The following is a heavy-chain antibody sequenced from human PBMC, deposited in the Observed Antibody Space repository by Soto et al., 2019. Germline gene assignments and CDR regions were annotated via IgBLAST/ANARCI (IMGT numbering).Heavy chain of an antibody. CDR1: GGTISRNH. CDR3: ARDLWGYFGTACSPLDV. V-gene: IGHV4-59*01. J-gene: IGHJ6*04. CDR2: MYNTGST. Sequence: QVQLQESCPGLVKPSETLSLTCTVSGGTISRNHWSWIRQPPRRELEWIGYMYNTGSTVYNPSFKSRVTIAVATSNNQFALTRSAVTATATGVDYCARDLWGYFGTACSPLDVWGEGPTVTVSS. D-gene: IGHD2-21*02.